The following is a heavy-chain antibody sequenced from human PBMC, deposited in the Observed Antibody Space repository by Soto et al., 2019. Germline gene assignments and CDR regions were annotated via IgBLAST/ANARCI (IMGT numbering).Heavy chain of an antibody. CDR1: GDSFTSYG. D-gene: IGHD5-12*01. Sequence: VELCWKASGDSFTSYGISWVRHANGQGLEWMGWISAYNGSTSYAQKFQGRVTMTRDTSTSTVYMELSSLRSEDTAVYYCARAKVATIEPVFAYWGQGTLVTVSS. J-gene: IGHJ4*02. CDR3: ARAKVATIEPVFAY. V-gene: IGHV1-18*01. CDR2: ISAYNGST.